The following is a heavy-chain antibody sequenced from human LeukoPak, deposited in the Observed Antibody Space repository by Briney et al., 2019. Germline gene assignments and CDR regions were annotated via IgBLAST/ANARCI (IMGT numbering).Heavy chain of an antibody. J-gene: IGHJ4*02. D-gene: IGHD6-19*01. CDR3: AKGLFSLSRIAVAGSDY. CDR1: GFTFSSYG. CDR2: IRYDGSNK. Sequence: GGSPRLSCAASGFTFSSYGMHWVRQAPGKGLEWAAFIRYDGSNKYYADSVEGRFTISRDNSKNTLYLQMNSLRAEDTAVYYCAKGLFSLSRIAVAGSDYWGQGTLVTVSS. V-gene: IGHV3-30*02.